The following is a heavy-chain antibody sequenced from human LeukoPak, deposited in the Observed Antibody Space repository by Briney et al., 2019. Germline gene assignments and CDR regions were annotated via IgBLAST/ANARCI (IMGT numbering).Heavy chain of an antibody. CDR2: IYHSGST. V-gene: IGHV4-4*02. D-gene: IGHD4-11*01. CDR3: ASPGAYSNYGYFDY. J-gene: IGHJ4*02. CDR1: GGSISSSNW. Sequence: PSETLSLTCAVSGGSISSSNWWSWVRQPPGKGLEWIGEIYHSGSTNYNPSLKSRVTISVDKSKNQFSLKLSSVTAADTAVYYCASPGAYSNYGYFDYWGQGTLVTVSP.